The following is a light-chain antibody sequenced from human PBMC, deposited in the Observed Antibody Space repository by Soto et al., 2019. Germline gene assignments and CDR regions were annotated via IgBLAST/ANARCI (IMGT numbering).Light chain of an antibody. CDR1: QSISSW. Sequence: DIQMTQSPSTLSASVGDRVTITCRASQSISSWLAWYQQKPGKAPKLLIYDASSLESGVTSRFSGSGSGTKFTLTISSLQPDDFATYYCQHETFGQGTKVDIK. CDR3: QHET. V-gene: IGKV1-5*01. CDR2: DAS. J-gene: IGKJ1*01.